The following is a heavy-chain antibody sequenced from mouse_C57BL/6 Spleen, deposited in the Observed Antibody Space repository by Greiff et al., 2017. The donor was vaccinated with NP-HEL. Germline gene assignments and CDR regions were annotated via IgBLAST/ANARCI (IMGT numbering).Heavy chain of an antibody. J-gene: IGHJ1*03. D-gene: IGHD1-1*01. CDR3: ARRTTVGGYFDV. Sequence: EVKLMESGGGLVKPGGSLKLSCAASGFTFSDYGMHWVRQAPEKGLEWVAYISSGSSTIYYADTVKGRFTISRDNAKNTLFLQMTSLRSEDTAMYYCARRTTVGGYFDVWGTGTTVTVSS. CDR1: GFTFSDYG. V-gene: IGHV5-17*01. CDR2: ISSGSSTI.